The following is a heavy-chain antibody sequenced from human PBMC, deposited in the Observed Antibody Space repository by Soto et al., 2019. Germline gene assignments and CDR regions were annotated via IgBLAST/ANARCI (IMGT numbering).Heavy chain of an antibody. CDR1: GFTFSSYA. CDR3: TTGYIVGAVASTDFDY. Sequence: GGSLRLSCAAPGFTFSSYAISWVRQAPGKGLEWVSAISGSGGSTYYADSVKGRFTISRDNSKNTLYLQMNSLKTEDTALYYCTTGYIVGAVASTDFDYWGRGTLVTVSS. CDR2: ISGSGGST. D-gene: IGHD2-15*01. J-gene: IGHJ4*02. V-gene: IGHV3-23*01.